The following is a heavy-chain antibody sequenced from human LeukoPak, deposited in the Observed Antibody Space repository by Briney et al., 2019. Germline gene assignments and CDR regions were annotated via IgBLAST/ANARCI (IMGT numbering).Heavy chain of an antibody. CDR3: AKSAYSSSCSSFDY. D-gene: IGHD6-13*01. CDR1: GFTFSSYA. V-gene: IGHV3-23*01. Sequence: GGSLRLSCTASGFTFSSYAMSWVRQAPGKGLEWVSAISGSRGSTYYTDSVKGRFTISRDNSKNTLYLQMSSLRAEDTAIYYCAKSAYSSSCSSFDYWGQGTLVTVSS. CDR2: ISGSRGST. J-gene: IGHJ4*02.